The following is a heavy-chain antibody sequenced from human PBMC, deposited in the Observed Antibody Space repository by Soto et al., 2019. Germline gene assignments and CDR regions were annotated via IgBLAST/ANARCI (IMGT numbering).Heavy chain of an antibody. J-gene: IGHJ6*02. V-gene: IGHV3-48*02. CDR1: GFTFGTYS. CDR3: ARLYYDYV. D-gene: IGHD3-3*01. CDR2: ISYDSDTI. Sequence: LRLSCPGSGFTFGTYSMNWVRQAAGKGLEWIAYISYDSDTIQYADSVKGRFTISRDNAKNSLYLQMNSLRDEDTAVYYCARLYYDYVWGQGTTVTVSS.